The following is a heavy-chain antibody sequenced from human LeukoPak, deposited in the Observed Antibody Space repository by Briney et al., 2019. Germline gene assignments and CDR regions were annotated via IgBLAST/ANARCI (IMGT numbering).Heavy chain of an antibody. CDR3: ARGRGEVVVAAWDAFDI. V-gene: IGHV4-59*08. CDR1: GGPVSSYY. CDR2: MFYSGST. J-gene: IGHJ3*02. Sequence: SETLSLTCTVSGGPVSSYYWSWIRQPPGQGLEWLAYMFYSGSTNHNPSLKSRVTISIDTSKNQFSLRLSSVTAADTAVYYCARGRGEVVVAAWDAFDIWGQGTMVTVSS. D-gene: IGHD2-15*01.